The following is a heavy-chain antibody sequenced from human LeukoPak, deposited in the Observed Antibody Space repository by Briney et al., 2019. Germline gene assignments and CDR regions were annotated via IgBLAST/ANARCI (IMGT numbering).Heavy chain of an antibody. J-gene: IGHJ6*03. D-gene: IGHD6-6*01. V-gene: IGHV3-20*04. CDR1: GFTFSNAW. Sequence: GGSLRLSCAASGFTFSNAWMSWVRQAPGKGLEWVSGINWNGGSTGYADSVKGRFTISRDNAKNSLYLQMNSLRAEDTALYYCARVYSSSSGLNYYYYMDVWGKGATVTVSS. CDR3: ARVYSSSSGLNYYYYMDV. CDR2: INWNGGST.